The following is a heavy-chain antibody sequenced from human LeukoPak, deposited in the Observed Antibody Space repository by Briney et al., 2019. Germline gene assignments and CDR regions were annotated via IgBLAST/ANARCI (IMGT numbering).Heavy chain of an antibody. CDR3: ARPELGSTYYYYGMDV. D-gene: IGHD2-2*01. CDR1: GFTFSSYS. Sequence: GGSLRLSCAASGFTFSSYSMNWVRQAPGKGLEWVSYISSSSSTIYYADSVKGRFTISRDNSKNTLYLQMNSLRAEDTAVYYCARPELGSTYYYYGMDVWGQGTTVTVSS. CDR2: ISSSSSTI. J-gene: IGHJ6*02. V-gene: IGHV3-48*01.